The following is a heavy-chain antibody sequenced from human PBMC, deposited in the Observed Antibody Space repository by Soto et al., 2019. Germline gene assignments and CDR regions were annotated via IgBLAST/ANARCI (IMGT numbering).Heavy chain of an antibody. CDR1: GYTFTSYD. D-gene: IGHD3-3*01. CDR2: MNPNSGNT. V-gene: IGHV1-8*01. CDR3: ARGGKDPYYDFWSGYHSSRRNYYGMDV. Sequence: QVQLVQSGAEVKKPGASVKVSCKASGYTFTSYDINWVRQATGQGLEWMGWMNPNSGNTGYAQKFQGRVTMTRNTSISTAYMELSSVRSEDTAVYYCARGGKDPYYDFWSGYHSSRRNYYGMDVWGQGTTVTVSS. J-gene: IGHJ6*02.